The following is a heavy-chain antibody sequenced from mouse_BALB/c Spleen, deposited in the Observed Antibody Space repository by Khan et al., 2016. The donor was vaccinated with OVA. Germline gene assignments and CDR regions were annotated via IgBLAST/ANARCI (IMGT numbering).Heavy chain of an antibody. CDR2: INPHIGET. V-gene: IGHV1-20*02. D-gene: IGHD1-1*01. CDR1: GYSFTGYF. CDR3: TRIYRSDFDY. Sequence: VQLKQSGPELVRPGASVKISCNASGYSFTGYFMNWVMQSHGKSLEWIGRINPHIGETFYNQKFKDKATLTVDESSSTAHMELRSLASEDSAVYYCTRIYRSDFDYWGQGTTLTVSS. J-gene: IGHJ2*01.